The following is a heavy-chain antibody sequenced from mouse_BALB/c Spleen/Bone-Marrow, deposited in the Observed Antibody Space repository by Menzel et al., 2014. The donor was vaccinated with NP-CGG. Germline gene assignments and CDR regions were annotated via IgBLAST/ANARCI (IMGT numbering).Heavy chain of an antibody. CDR2: TYPGDGDT. CDR1: GYAFSTYW. Sequence: QVQLQQSGAELVRPGSSVKISCKASGYAFSTYWMNWVKQRPGQGLEWIGQTYPGDGDTNYNEKFKGKATLTAYKSSSTASIQLSSLTSEDSAVYFCARVGFSFDYWGQGTTLTVSS. V-gene: IGHV1-80*01. J-gene: IGHJ2*01. CDR3: ARVGFSFDY. D-gene: IGHD3-1*01.